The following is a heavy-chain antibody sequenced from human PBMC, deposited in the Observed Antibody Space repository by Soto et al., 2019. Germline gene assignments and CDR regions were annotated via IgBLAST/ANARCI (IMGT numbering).Heavy chain of an antibody. CDR1: GGSFSGYY. D-gene: IGHD6-19*01. Sequence: SETLSLTCAVYGGSFSGYYWSWIRQPPGKGLEWIGEINHSGSTNYNPSLKSRVTISVDTSKNQFSLKLSSVTAADTAVYYCARTQQWLGRSCIDFWCQGILLSV. V-gene: IGHV4-34*01. CDR3: ARTQQWLGRSCIDF. CDR2: INHSGST. J-gene: IGHJ4*02.